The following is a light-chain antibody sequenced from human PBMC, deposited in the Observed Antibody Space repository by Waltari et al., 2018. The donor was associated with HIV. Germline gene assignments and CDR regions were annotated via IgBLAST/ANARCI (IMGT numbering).Light chain of an antibody. CDR1: SSDVGGYNS. V-gene: IGLV2-11*01. CDR3: CSYAGSYTFG. CDR2: DVT. J-gene: IGLJ3*02. Sequence: QSALTQPRSVSGSPGQSVAISCTRTSSDVGGYNSVSWYQRHPGKALRRMICDVTKVSSGVPDRFSGSKSGNTASRTISGLQAEEEADYYCCSYAGSYTFGFGGGAKLTVL.